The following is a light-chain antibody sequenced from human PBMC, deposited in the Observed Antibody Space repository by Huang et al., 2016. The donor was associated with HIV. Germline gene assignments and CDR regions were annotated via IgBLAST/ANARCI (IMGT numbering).Light chain of an antibody. CDR2: AAS. Sequence: IRMTQSPSSLSASTGDRVTIPCRANQDINNFLAWYQQRPGSVPKLLIYAASTFQSGVPSRFSGNGSGTDFTLTIGCLHSEDVATYYCQQYDIHPLTFGPGTRVDIK. J-gene: IGKJ3*01. CDR3: QQYDIHPLT. CDR1: QDINNF. V-gene: IGKV1-8*01.